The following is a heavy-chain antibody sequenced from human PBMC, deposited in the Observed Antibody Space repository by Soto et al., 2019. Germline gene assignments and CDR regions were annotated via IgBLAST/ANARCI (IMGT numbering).Heavy chain of an antibody. Sequence: QVHLVQSGGGVVQPGRSLRLSCAASGFSFNNFGMHWVRQAPGKGLEWVAVISYDGSNKYYADSVRGRFTISRDDSKDTLYLHMNSLRAEDTAVYYCAKDGTYCGGDCYPIFNFDSWGQGTLVTVSS. D-gene: IGHD2-21*02. CDR2: ISYDGSNK. J-gene: IGHJ4*02. V-gene: IGHV3-30*18. CDR3: AKDGTYCGGDCYPIFNFDS. CDR1: GFSFNNFG.